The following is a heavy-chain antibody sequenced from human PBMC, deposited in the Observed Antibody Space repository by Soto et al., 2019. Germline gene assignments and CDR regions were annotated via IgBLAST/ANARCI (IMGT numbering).Heavy chain of an antibody. Sequence: EVQLVESGGGLVQPGRSLRLSCAASGFTFDDYAMHWVRLVPGKGLEWVSSISWNSNIIGYADSVKGRFTISRDNAKNSLYLQMNSLRPEDTALYYCAKGGPGGFCSGGICYFDYWGQGTLGTVSS. CDR3: AKGGPGGFCSGGICYFDY. J-gene: IGHJ4*02. D-gene: IGHD2-15*01. CDR2: ISWNSNII. V-gene: IGHV3-9*01. CDR1: GFTFDDYA.